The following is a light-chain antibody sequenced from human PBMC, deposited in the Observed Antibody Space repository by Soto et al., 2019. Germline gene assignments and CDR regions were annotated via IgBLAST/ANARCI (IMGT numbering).Light chain of an antibody. J-gene: IGLJ1*01. Sequence: QSVLTQPASVSGSPGQSITISCTGTRSDVGGYNYVSWYQQHPGKAPKLMIYEVSNRPSGVSNRFSGSKSGNTASLTISGLQAEDEADYYCSSYTSSSTLAFGTGTKVTVL. V-gene: IGLV2-14*01. CDR2: EVS. CDR3: SSYTSSSTLA. CDR1: RSDVGGYNY.